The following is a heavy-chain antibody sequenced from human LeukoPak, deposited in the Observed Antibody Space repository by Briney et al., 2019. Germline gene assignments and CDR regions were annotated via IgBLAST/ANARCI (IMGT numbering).Heavy chain of an antibody. J-gene: IGHJ4*02. CDR3: ARYSAAAASYFDY. CDR2: INHSGST. D-gene: IGHD6-13*01. Sequence: PSETLSLTCAVYGGPFSGYNWTWTRHPPGKGLDWIGEINHSGSTNYNPSLKSRVTISVDTSKNQFSLKLSSVTAADTAVYYCARYSAAAASYFDYWGQGTLVTVSS. CDR1: GGPFSGYN. V-gene: IGHV4-34*01.